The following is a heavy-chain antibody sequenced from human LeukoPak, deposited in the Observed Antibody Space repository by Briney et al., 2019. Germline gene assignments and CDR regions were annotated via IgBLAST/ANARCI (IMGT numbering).Heavy chain of an antibody. CDR2: IYSGGST. CDR3: ARDRAAPRDYYGMDV. D-gene: IGHD6-13*01. CDR1: GFTVSSNY. J-gene: IGHJ6*02. V-gene: IGHV3-66*01. Sequence: PGGSLRLSCAASGFTVSSNYMSWVRQAPGKGLEWVSVIYSGGSTYYADSVKGRFTISRDNSKNTLYLQMNSLRAEDTAVYYCARDRAAPRDYYGMDVWGQGTTVTVS.